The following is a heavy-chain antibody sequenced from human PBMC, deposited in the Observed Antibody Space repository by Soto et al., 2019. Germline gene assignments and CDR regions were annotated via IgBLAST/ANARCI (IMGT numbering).Heavy chain of an antibody. D-gene: IGHD2-2*03. CDR2: IYYSGST. CDR1: GDSIKTHY. CDR3: ASGWMAAFDT. J-gene: IGHJ5*02. V-gene: IGHV4-59*11. Sequence: TSETLSLTCNVTGDSIKTHYWSWIRQPPGKGLEWIGYIYYSGSTLYNPSLKRRVTIPVDTAKHQFSLRLNSLTAADTAVYYCASGWMAAFDTWGQGTLVTVSS.